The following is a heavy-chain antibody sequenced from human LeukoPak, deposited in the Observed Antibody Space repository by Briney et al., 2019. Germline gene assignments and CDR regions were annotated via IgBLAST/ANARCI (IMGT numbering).Heavy chain of an antibody. Sequence: GGSLRLSCAGSGFTFSSFGMHWVRQAPGKGLEWVIFIQTDGSDKYYADSVKGRFTVSRDNSKNTLYLQMNSLRPEDTAVYYCANDLGWIQLNLGRGQGTLVTVSS. D-gene: IGHD5-18*01. V-gene: IGHV3-30*02. J-gene: IGHJ4*02. CDR3: ANDLGWIQLNLG. CDR1: GFTFSSFG. CDR2: IQTDGSDK.